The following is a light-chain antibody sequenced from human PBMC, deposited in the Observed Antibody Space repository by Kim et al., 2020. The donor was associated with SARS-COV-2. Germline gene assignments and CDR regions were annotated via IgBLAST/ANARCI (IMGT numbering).Light chain of an antibody. J-gene: IGKJ4*01. CDR1: QRVSTS. V-gene: IGKV1-5*01. CDR3: HQYYSYPLA. CDR2: DAS. Sequence: GDRATITCRASQRVSTSLAWYQQKPGKAPSLLIYDASTLESGVPPRFSGSGSGTEFTLTIYSLQPDDFATYYCHQYYSYPLAFGGGTKVDI.